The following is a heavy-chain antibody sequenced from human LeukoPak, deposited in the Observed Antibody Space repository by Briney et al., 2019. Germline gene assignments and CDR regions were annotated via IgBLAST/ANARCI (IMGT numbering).Heavy chain of an antibody. V-gene: IGHV4-34*01. CDR3: TRGGYGPGSHYRF. J-gene: IGHJ4*02. Sequence: KTAETLSLTCAFYGGSFSGYYWSWIRQSPGKGLEWIGEINHSGAIDYNTSFKRRVTISVDTSKNQSSLNLNSVTAADTAVYYCTRGGYGPGSHYRFWGQGTLVTVPS. CDR1: GGSFSGYY. D-gene: IGHD3-10*01. CDR2: INHSGAI.